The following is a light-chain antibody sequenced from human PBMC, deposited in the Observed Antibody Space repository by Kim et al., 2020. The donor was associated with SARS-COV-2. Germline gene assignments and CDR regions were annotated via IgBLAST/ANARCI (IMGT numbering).Light chain of an antibody. CDR1: KLGDKY. J-gene: IGLJ3*02. V-gene: IGLV3-1*01. CDR3: QAWDSSTAV. CDR2: QDS. Sequence: VSPGQTSSITCSGDKLGDKYASWYQQKPGQSPVLVIYQDSKRPSGIPERFSGSNSGNTATLTISGTQAMDEADYYCQAWDSSTAVFGGGTQLTVL.